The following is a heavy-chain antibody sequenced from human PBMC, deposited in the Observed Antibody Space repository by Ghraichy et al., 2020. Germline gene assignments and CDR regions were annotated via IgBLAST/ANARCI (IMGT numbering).Heavy chain of an antibody. J-gene: IGHJ5*02. Sequence: SQTLSLTSAVYGGSFSGYYWSWIRQPPGKGLEWIGEINHSGSTNYNPSLKSRVTISVDTSKNQFSLKLSSVTAADTAVYYCARAMYYDILTGAFSVWFDPWGQGTLVTVSS. D-gene: IGHD3-9*01. V-gene: IGHV4-34*01. CDR3: ARAMYYDILTGAFSVWFDP. CDR1: GGSFSGYY. CDR2: INHSGST.